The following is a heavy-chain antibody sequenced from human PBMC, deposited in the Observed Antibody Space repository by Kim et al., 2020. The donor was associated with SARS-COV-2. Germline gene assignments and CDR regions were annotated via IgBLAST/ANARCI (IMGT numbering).Heavy chain of an antibody. J-gene: IGHJ6*02. Sequence: SETLSLTCTVSGGSINNYFWSWIRQPPGKGLEWIGYIYSNGSTKYNPSLKRRVSMSVDTSKQQFSLRLTSVTAADTAVYFCARGGSPYGGPPHYYGMDVWGQGTPVTVSS. V-gene: IGHV4-59*13. CDR2: IYSNGST. CDR3: ARGGSPYGGPPHYYGMDV. D-gene: IGHD2-21*01. CDR1: GGSINNYF.